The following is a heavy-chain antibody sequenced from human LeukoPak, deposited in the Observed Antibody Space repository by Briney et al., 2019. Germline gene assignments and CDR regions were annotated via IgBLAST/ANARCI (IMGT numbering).Heavy chain of an antibody. CDR1: GFTFSSYE. CDR3: TTDEVGATTEFDS. CDR2: ISPSGSNI. J-gene: IGHJ4*02. D-gene: IGHD1-26*01. V-gene: IGHV3-48*03. Sequence: GGSLSLSCAASGFTFSSYEMNWVRQAPGKGLEWVSYISPSGSNIKYADSVKGRFSISRDNAINALYLQMNSLRAEDTAVYYCTTDEVGATTEFDSWGQGTLVTVSS.